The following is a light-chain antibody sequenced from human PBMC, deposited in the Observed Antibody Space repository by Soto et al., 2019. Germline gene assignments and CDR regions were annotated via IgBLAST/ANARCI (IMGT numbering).Light chain of an antibody. CDR1: QSVTTF. J-gene: IGKJ4*01. Sequence: EIVLTQSPVTLSLSPGERATLSCRASQSVTTFLAWYKQKPGQAPRLLIYDASKRATGIPARFSGSGSGTDLPLTISSLEPEDFAVYYCQQRTNGPLTFGGGTKVEIK. CDR2: DAS. V-gene: IGKV3-11*01. CDR3: QQRTNGPLT.